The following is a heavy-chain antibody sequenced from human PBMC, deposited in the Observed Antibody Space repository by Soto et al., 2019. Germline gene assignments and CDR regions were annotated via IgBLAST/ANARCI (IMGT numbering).Heavy chain of an antibody. D-gene: IGHD2-15*01. CDR3: AREGAVVGSAVYYGMDV. Sequence: QVQLVQSGAEVKEPGASVKVSCKASGYPFTSYSFSWVRQAPGQGLEWMGWCSAYNGDTRYAQKFQGRVTMTADPYTDTAYMELRNLGSDDTGVYNWAREGAVVGSAVYYGMDVWGQGTMVTVS. CDR1: GYPFTSYS. V-gene: IGHV1-18*04. J-gene: IGHJ6*02. CDR2: CSAYNGDT.